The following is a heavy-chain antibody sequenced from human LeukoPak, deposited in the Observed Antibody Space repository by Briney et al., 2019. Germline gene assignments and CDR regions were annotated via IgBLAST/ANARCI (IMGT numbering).Heavy chain of an antibody. Sequence: PSETPSLTCTVSGGSISSSSYYWGWIRQPPGKGLEWIGSIYHSGSTYYNPSLKSRVTISVDTSKNQFSLKLSSVTAADTAVYYCARPILNYSGWDAFDIRGQGTMVTVSS. V-gene: IGHV4-39*07. CDR1: GGSISSSSYY. CDR3: ARPILNYSGWDAFDI. D-gene: IGHD5-12*01. CDR2: IYHSGST. J-gene: IGHJ3*02.